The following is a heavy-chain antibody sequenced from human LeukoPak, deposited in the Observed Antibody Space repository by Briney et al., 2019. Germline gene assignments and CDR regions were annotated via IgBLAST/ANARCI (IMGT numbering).Heavy chain of an antibody. Sequence: SETLSLTCAVSGGSISSSNWWSWVRQPPGKGLEWIGEIYHSGSTNYNPSLKSRVTISVDKSKNQFSLNLSSVTAADTAVYYCARKDYGSGSFSRSFDYWGQGTLVTVSS. CDR1: GGSISSSNW. CDR3: ARKDYGSGSFSRSFDY. CDR2: IYHSGST. V-gene: IGHV4-4*02. J-gene: IGHJ4*02. D-gene: IGHD3-10*01.